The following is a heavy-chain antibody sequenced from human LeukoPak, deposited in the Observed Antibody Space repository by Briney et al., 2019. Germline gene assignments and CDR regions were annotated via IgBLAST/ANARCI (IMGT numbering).Heavy chain of an antibody. CDR3: ARDDYSSGYPRYDY. D-gene: IGHD3-22*01. CDR1: GYTFTGYY. Sequence: ASVKVSCKASGYTFTGYYMHWVRQAPGQGLEWMGWINPNSGGTNYAQKFQGRVTMTRDTSISTAYMELSRLRSDDTAVYYCARDDYSSGYPRYDYWGQGTLVTVSS. V-gene: IGHV1-2*02. J-gene: IGHJ4*02. CDR2: INPNSGGT.